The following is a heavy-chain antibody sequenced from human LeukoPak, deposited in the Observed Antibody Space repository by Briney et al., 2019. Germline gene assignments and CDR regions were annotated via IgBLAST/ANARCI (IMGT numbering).Heavy chain of an antibody. V-gene: IGHV5-51*01. CDR1: GYSFTSYW. CDR2: IYPGDSDT. CDR3: ARGPPTYHYDSSGPCMFDY. Sequence: GESLKISCKGSGYSFTSYWIGWVRQMPGKGLEWMGIIYPGDSDTRYSPSFQGQVTISADKSISTAYLQWSSLKASDTAMYYCARGPPTYHYDSSGPCMFDYWGQGTLVTVSS. J-gene: IGHJ4*02. D-gene: IGHD3-22*01.